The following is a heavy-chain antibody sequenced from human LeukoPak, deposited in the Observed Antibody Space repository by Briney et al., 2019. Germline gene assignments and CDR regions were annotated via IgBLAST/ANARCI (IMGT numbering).Heavy chain of an antibody. Sequence: ASVKVSCKASGYTFTGYYMHWVRQAPGQGLEWMGWISPNSGGTNYAQKFQGRVTMTRDTSITTAYMELSSLRSDDTALYYCARGAGDFGEFDFDYWGQGTLVTVSS. D-gene: IGHD3-10*01. J-gene: IGHJ4*02. CDR3: ARGAGDFGEFDFDY. CDR2: ISPNSGGT. V-gene: IGHV1-2*02. CDR1: GYTFTGYY.